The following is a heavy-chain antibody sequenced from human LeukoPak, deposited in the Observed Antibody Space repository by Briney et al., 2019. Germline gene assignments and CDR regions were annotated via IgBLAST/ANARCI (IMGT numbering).Heavy chain of an antibody. J-gene: IGHJ4*02. V-gene: IGHV3-30*18. CDR1: GFTFSSYG. Sequence: GRSLRLSCAASGFTFSSYGMHWVRQAPGKGLEWVAVISYDGSNKYYADSVKGRFTISRDNSKNTLYLQMNSLRAEDTAVCYCAKDGGGYYYDSSGYYPDYWGQGTLVTVSS. CDR2: ISYDGSNK. CDR3: AKDGGGYYYDSSGYYPDY. D-gene: IGHD3-22*01.